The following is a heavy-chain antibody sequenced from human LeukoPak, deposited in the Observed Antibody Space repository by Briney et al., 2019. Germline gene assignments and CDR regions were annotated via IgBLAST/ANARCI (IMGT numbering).Heavy chain of an antibody. CDR2: IYYSGST. D-gene: IGHD3-9*01. CDR1: GGSISSYY. V-gene: IGHV4-59*01. J-gene: IGHJ4*02. CDR3: ARSERGLRYFDWHY. Sequence: SETLSLTCTVSGGSISSYYWSWIRQPPGKGLEWIGYIYYSGSTNYNPSLKSRVTISVDTSKNQFSLKLSSVTAADTAVYYCARSERGLRYFDWHYWGQGTLVTVSS.